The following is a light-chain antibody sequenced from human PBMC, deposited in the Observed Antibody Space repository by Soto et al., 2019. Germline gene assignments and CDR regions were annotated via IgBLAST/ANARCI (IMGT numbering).Light chain of an antibody. CDR2: DAY. CDR1: QSFRGL. Sequence: EVVLTQSPVTLSLSPGERATLSCRASQSFRGLLAWYQQKPGQAPRPLIYDAYNRATGIPPRFSGSGSGTDFTLTISSLEPEDSAVYYCQQRHMLPITFGQGTRLEIK. CDR3: QQRHMLPIT. J-gene: IGKJ5*01. V-gene: IGKV3-11*01.